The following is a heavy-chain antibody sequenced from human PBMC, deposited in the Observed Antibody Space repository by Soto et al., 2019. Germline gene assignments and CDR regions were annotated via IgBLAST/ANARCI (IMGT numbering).Heavy chain of an antibody. D-gene: IGHD6-13*01. CDR3: ARDIYGSSCSPGYFDY. Sequence: GGSLRLSCAASGFTFSTYAMSWVRQAPGKGLEWVSVIRYDGSNKYYADSVKGRFTISRYNSNYSLYLQMNSLRAEDTAVYYCARDIYGSSCSPGYFDYWGQGTLVTVSS. CDR2: IRYDGSNK. CDR1: GFTFSTYA. J-gene: IGHJ4*02. V-gene: IGHV3-33*08.